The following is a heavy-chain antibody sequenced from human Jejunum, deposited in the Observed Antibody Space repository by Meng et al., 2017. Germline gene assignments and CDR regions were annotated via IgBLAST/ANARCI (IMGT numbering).Heavy chain of an antibody. CDR1: GDSISSSFW. CDR2: ICPSGTT. D-gene: IGHD2-8*01. V-gene: IGHV4-4*02. Sequence: QVQLQESCPGLVAPWCTLSLTCAVSGDSISSSFWWSWVRQSPGKGLEWIGEICPSGTTNYNPSLKSRVTLSVDKSKNQFSLNLSSVTAADTAVYFCARDFEALNGVWGQGTLVTVSS. J-gene: IGHJ1*01. CDR3: ARDFEALNGV.